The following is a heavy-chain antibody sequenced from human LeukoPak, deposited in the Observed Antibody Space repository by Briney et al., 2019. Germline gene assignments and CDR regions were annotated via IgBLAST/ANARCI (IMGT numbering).Heavy chain of an antibody. D-gene: IGHD2-2*01. J-gene: IGHJ4*02. Sequence: ASVKVSCKASGYTFTGYYMHWVRQAPGQGLEWMGRINPNSGGTNYAQKFQGRVTMTRDTSISTGYMELSRLRSDDTAVYYCARDSLLYCSSTSCCDYWGQGTLVTVSS. CDR3: ARDSLLYCSSTSCCDY. CDR2: INPNSGGT. CDR1: GYTFTGYY. V-gene: IGHV1-2*06.